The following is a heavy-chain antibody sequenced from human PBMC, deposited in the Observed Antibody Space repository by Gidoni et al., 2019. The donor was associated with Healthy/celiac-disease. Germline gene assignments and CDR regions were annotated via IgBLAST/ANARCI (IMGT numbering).Heavy chain of an antibody. CDR1: GCSISRYY. CDR3: ARQAGSGGGYSGYDEGGFDY. D-gene: IGHD5-12*01. V-gene: IGHV4-59*08. J-gene: IGHJ4*02. CDR2: IYYRGST. Sequence: QVQLQESGPGLVKPSETLSLTCPVSGCSISRYYRSWIRQPPGKGLEWIGYIYYRGSTNYNPALKSQVTISVDTSKIQFSLKLSSVTAADTAVYYCARQAGSGGGYSGYDEGGFDYWGQGTLVTVSS.